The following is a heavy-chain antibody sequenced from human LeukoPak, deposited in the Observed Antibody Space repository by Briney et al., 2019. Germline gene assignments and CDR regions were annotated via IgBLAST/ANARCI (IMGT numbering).Heavy chain of an antibody. CDR3: ARAIAAAGMRFDY. CDR1: GGSISSYY. V-gene: IGHV4-59*01. Sequence: PSQTLSLTCTVSGGSISSYYWSWIRQPPGKGLEWIGYIYYSGSTNYNPSLKSRVTISVDTSKNQFSLKLSSVTAADTAVYYCARAIAAAGMRFDYWGQGTLVTVSS. D-gene: IGHD6-13*01. J-gene: IGHJ4*02. CDR2: IYYSGST.